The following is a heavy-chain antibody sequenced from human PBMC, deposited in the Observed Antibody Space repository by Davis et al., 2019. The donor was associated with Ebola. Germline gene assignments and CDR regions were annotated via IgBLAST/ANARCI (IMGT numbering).Heavy chain of an antibody. CDR2: IIPILATT. CDR1: GNTISTYT. CDR3: ARSLYNYESSGYYGY. V-gene: IGHV1-69*08. J-gene: IGHJ4*02. D-gene: IGHD3-22*01. Sequence: AASVKVSCKASGNTISTYTIDWVRQAPGQGLEWMGRIIPILATTNYAQKFQGRVTIIADKSTSTAYMELSSLRSEDTAVYYCARSLYNYESSGYYGYWGQGTLVTVSS.